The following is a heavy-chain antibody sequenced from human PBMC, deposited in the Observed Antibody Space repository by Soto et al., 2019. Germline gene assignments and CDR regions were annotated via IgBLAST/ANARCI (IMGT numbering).Heavy chain of an antibody. CDR3: ARAGYCSGGSCELSGTDYGMDV. J-gene: IGHJ6*02. D-gene: IGHD2-15*01. CDR1: GFTFSSYG. CDR2: IWYDGSNK. Sequence: GGSLRLSCAASGFTFSSYGMHWVRQAPGKGLEWVAVIWYDGSNKYYADSVKGRFTISRDNSKNTLYLQMNSLRAEDTAVYYCARAGYCSGGSCELSGTDYGMDVWGQGTTVTVSS. V-gene: IGHV3-33*01.